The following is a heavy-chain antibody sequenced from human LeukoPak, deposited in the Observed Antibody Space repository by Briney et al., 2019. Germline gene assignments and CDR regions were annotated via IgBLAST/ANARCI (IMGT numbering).Heavy chain of an antibody. CDR1: GGSISSYY. J-gene: IGHJ3*02. Sequence: SETLSLTCTVSGGSISSYYWSWIRQPPGKGLEWIGYIYYSGSTNYNPSLKSRVTIPVDTSKNQFSLKLSSVTAADTAVYYCARATKSGSRAFDIWGQGTMVTVSS. CDR2: IYYSGST. D-gene: IGHD3-3*01. V-gene: IGHV4-59*01. CDR3: ARATKSGSRAFDI.